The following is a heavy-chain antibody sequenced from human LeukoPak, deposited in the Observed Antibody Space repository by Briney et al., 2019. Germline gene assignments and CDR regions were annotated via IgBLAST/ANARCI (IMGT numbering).Heavy chain of an antibody. D-gene: IGHD6-13*01. Sequence: PGGSLRLSCAASGFTFSNAWMSWVRQAPGKGLEWVSGINWNGGSTGYADSVKGRFTISRDNAKNSLYLQMNSLRAEDTALYYCARDSSSWYVSERWGQGTLVTVSS. J-gene: IGHJ1*01. CDR1: GFTFSNAW. CDR2: INWNGGST. CDR3: ARDSSSWYVSER. V-gene: IGHV3-20*04.